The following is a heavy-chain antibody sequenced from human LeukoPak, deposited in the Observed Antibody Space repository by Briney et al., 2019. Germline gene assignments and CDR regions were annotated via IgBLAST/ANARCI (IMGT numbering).Heavy chain of an antibody. D-gene: IGHD1-26*01. J-gene: IGHJ6*02. V-gene: IGHV1-2*02. CDR1: GYTFTGYY. CDR3: ARGELSVSHNLMDV. Sequence: VASVKVSCKASGYTFTGYYMHWVRQAPGQGLEWMGWTNPNSGGTNYAQKFQGRVTMTRDTSISTAYMELSRLRSDDTAVYYCARGELSVSHNLMDVWGQGTTVTVSS. CDR2: TNPNSGGT.